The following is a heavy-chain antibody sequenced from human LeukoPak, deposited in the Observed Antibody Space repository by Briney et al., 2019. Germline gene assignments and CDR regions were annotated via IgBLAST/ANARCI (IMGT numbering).Heavy chain of an antibody. Sequence: PSETLSLTCTVSGYSISSGYYWSWIRQPPGKGLEWIGYIYYSGSTNYNPSLKSRVTISVDTSKNQFSLKLSSVTAADTAVYYCARLTFSWFDPWGQGTLVTVSS. CDR3: ARLTFSWFDP. CDR1: GYSISSGYY. D-gene: IGHD3-9*01. J-gene: IGHJ5*02. V-gene: IGHV4-61*01. CDR2: IYYSGST.